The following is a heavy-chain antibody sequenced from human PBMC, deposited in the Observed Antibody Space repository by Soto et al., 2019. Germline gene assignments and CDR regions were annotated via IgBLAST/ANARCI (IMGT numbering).Heavy chain of an antibody. CDR2: ISGSGGST. Sequence: EVQLLESGGGLVQPGGSPRLSCAASGFTFSSYAMSWVRQAPGKGLEWVSAISGSGGSTYYADSVKGRFTISRDNTKNTLYLQMNSLRAEDTAVYYCARGGYSSGWHHVDYWGQGTLVTVSS. CDR1: GFTFSSYA. V-gene: IGHV3-23*01. CDR3: ARGGYSSGWHHVDY. J-gene: IGHJ4*02. D-gene: IGHD6-19*01.